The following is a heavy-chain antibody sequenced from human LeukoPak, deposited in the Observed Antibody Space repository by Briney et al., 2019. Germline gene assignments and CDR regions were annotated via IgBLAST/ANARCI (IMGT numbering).Heavy chain of an antibody. V-gene: IGHV3-21*01. D-gene: IGHD5-18*01. CDR1: GFTFSSYG. CDR3: ARAGSSVDTAMVYFDY. Sequence: GGSLRLSCAASGFTFSSYGMNWVRQAPGKGLEWVSSISSSSSYIYYADSVKGRFTISRDNAKNSLYLQMNSLRAEDTAVYYCARAGSSVDTAMVYFDYWGQGTLVTVSS. J-gene: IGHJ4*02. CDR2: ISSSSSYI.